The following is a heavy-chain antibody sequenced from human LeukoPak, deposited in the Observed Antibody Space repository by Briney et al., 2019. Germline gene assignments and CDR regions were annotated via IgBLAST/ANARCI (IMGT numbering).Heavy chain of an antibody. Sequence: GGSLRLSCAASGFTFSRYAMSWVRQAPGKGLEWVSGISGSGGNTYYADSVKGRFTISRDNSKNTLYLQMNSLRAEDTAVYYCAKDPSLSYDSSGYYYHYWGQGTLVTVSS. CDR3: AKDPSLSYDSSGYYYHY. D-gene: IGHD3-22*01. J-gene: IGHJ4*02. V-gene: IGHV3-23*01. CDR1: GFTFSRYA. CDR2: ISGSGGNT.